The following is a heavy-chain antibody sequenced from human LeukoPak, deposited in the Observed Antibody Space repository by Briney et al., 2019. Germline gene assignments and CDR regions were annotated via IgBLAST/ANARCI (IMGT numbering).Heavy chain of an antibody. V-gene: IGHV4-38-2*01. Sequence: SETLSLTCAVSGYSISSGYYWDWIRQPPGKGLEWIGSIYHSGSTYYNPSLKSRVTISVDTSKNQFSLKLSSVTAADTAVYYCASLSVHFDYWGQGTLVTVSS. CDR2: IYHSGST. J-gene: IGHJ4*02. CDR3: ASLSVHFDY. CDR1: GYSISSGYY.